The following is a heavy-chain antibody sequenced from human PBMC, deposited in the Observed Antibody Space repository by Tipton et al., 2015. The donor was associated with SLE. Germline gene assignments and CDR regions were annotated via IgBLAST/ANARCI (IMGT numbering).Heavy chain of an antibody. CDR2: ISWDSGSL. J-gene: IGHJ4*02. D-gene: IGHD3-3*01. V-gene: IGHV3-9*01. CDR3: ASHSPYNFWSGYFGY. CDR1: GFNFDDYA. Sequence: SLRLSCAASGFNFDDYAMHWVRQGPGKGLEWVSGISWDSGSLDYADSVKGRFTISRDNAKSTLYLQVNSLRAEDTAVYYCASHSPYNFWSGYFGYWGQGTLVTVSS.